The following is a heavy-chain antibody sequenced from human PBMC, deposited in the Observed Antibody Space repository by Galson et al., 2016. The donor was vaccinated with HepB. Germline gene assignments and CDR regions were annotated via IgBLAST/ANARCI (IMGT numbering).Heavy chain of an antibody. CDR1: GFTFSSYW. Sequence: SLRLSCAASGFTFSSYWMYWVRQAPGKRLVWVSRINNDGSNTTYADSVKGRFTISRDNAKNTLYLQMNSLRAEDTAVYYCARPGYCSGSSCYVPFDIWGQGTMATVSS. CDR2: INNDGSNT. D-gene: IGHD2-15*01. CDR3: ARPGYCSGSSCYVPFDI. J-gene: IGHJ3*02. V-gene: IGHV3-74*03.